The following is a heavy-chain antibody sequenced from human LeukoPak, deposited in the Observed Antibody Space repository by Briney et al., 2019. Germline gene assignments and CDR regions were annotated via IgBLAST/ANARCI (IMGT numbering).Heavy chain of an antibody. V-gene: IGHV1-46*01. CDR3: ARDQRACSSTSCYAFDY. Sequence: ASVKVSCKASGYTFTSYYMHWVRQAPGQGLEWMGIINPSGGSTSYAQRFQGRVTMTRDTSTSTVYMELSSPRSEDTAVYYCARDQRACSSTSCYAFDYWGQGTLVTVSS. D-gene: IGHD2-2*01. CDR2: INPSGGST. J-gene: IGHJ4*02. CDR1: GYTFTSYY.